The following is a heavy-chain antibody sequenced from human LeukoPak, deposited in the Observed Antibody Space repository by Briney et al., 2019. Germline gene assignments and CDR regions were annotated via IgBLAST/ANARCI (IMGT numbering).Heavy chain of an antibody. D-gene: IGHD6-13*01. CDR3: TTLNLASGAP. CDR1: GFTFSAYW. CDR2: IKSSKDGGTT. V-gene: IGHV3-15*01. Sequence: GGSLRLSCAASGFTFSAYWVHWVRQAPGKGLEWVGRIKSSKDGGTTDYAAPVKGRFSISRDDSRNTLFLQMNNLKSEDTAVYSCTTLNLASGAPWGQGTLVTVS. J-gene: IGHJ5*02.